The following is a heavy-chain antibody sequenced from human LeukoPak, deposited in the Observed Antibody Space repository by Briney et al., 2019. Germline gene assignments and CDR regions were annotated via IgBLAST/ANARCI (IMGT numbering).Heavy chain of an antibody. V-gene: IGHV4-4*02. CDR1: GGSISSNW. J-gene: IGHJ4*02. CDR2: IFYNGRS. CDR3: ARVEYSSSCDY. Sequence: SGTLSLTCAVSGGSISSNWWSWVRQPPGKGLEWIGSIFYNGRSYHNPSLKSRVTISVDTSKNQFSLKLSSVTAADTAVYYCARVEYSSSCDYWGQGTLVTVSS. D-gene: IGHD6-6*01.